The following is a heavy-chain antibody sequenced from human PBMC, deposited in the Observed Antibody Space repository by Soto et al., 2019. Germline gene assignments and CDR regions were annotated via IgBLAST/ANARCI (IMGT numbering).Heavy chain of an antibody. V-gene: IGHV3-30*18. J-gene: IGHJ4*02. CDR1: GFIFSSYG. Sequence: QVQLVESGGGVVQPGRSLRLSCAASGFIFSSYGMHWVRQAPGKGLEWVAVISYEGSHTYYADSVKGRFTITRDNSKNTLYLKMNSLRPEDTAVYYCAKEVHCGGGSFPWSEGFDYWGQGTLLTVSS. CDR3: AKEVHCGGGSFPWSEGFDY. D-gene: IGHD2-15*01. CDR2: ISYEGSHT.